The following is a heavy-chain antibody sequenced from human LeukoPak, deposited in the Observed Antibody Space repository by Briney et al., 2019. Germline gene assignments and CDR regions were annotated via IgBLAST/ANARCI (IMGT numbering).Heavy chain of an antibody. CDR3: ARDRGYYYYYMDV. V-gene: IGHV4-59*12. Sequence: PSETLSLTCTVSGGSIRSYYWSWIRQPPGKGLEWIGYIYYSGSTNYNPSLKSRVTISVDTSKNQFSLKLSSVTAADTAVYYCARDRGYYYYYMDVWGKGTTVTVSS. CDR1: GGSIRSYY. CDR2: IYYSGST. J-gene: IGHJ6*03.